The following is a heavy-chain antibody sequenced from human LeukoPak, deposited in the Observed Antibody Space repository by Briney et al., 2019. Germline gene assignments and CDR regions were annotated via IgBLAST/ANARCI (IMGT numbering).Heavy chain of an antibody. Sequence: PSETLSLTCTVSGGSISSGGYYWSWIRQHPGKGLEWIGYIYYSGSTYYNPSLKSRVTISVDTSKNQFSLKLSSVTAADTAVYYCARHRWIQLGYFDYWGQGTLVTVSS. CDR2: IYYSGST. CDR1: GGSISSGGYY. CDR3: ARHRWIQLGYFDY. J-gene: IGHJ4*02. V-gene: IGHV4-31*03. D-gene: IGHD5-18*01.